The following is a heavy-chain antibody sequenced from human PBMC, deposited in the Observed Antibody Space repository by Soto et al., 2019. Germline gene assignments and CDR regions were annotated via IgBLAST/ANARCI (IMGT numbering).Heavy chain of an antibody. CDR3: AKDRSPITGTECFDY. V-gene: IGHV3-30-3*01. D-gene: IGHD1-20*01. Sequence: SLRLSCAASGFTFSSYAMHWVRQAPGKGLVWVAVIAYDGSNKDYADSVKGRFTISRDNSKNTLYLQMNSLRAEDTAVYYCAKDRSPITGTECFDYWGQGTLVTVSS. CDR2: IAYDGSNK. J-gene: IGHJ4*02. CDR1: GFTFSSYA.